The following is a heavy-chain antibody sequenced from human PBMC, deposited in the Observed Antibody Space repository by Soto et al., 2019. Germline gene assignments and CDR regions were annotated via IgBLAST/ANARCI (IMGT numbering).Heavy chain of an antibody. D-gene: IGHD3-22*01. CDR2: ISAYNGNT. CDR1: GYTFTSYG. V-gene: IGHV1-18*01. J-gene: IGHJ5*02. Sequence: GASVKVSCKASGYTFTSYGISWVRQAPGQGLEWMGWISAYNGNTNYAQKLQGRVTMTTDTSTSTAYMELRSLRSDDTAVYYCARDPYYDSSGYWFDPWGQGTLVTVSS. CDR3: ARDPYYDSSGYWFDP.